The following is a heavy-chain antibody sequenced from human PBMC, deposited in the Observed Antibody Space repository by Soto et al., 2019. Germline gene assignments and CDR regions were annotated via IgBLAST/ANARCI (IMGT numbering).Heavy chain of an antibody. CDR1: GFTFSSYA. J-gene: IGHJ4*02. V-gene: IGHV3-30-3*01. D-gene: IGHD6-19*01. CDR3: ARESIAVAGLIDY. Sequence: GGSLRLSCAASGFTFSSYAMHWVRQAPGKGLEWVAVISYDGSNKYYADSVKGRFTISRDNSKNTLYLQTNSLRAEDTAVYYCARESIAVAGLIDYWGQGTLVTVSS. CDR2: ISYDGSNK.